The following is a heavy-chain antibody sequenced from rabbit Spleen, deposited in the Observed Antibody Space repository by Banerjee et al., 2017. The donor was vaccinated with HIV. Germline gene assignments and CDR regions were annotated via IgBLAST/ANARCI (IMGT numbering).Heavy chain of an antibody. CDR1: GFSFNSGYD. Sequence: QSLEESGGGLVKPEGSLTLTCTASGFSFNSGYDMCWVRQAPGKGLEWIACIDTGSSAFTYFASWAKGRFTCSKTSSTTVTLQVTRLTAADTATYFCARDTSSSFSSYGMDLWGPGTLVTVS. D-gene: IGHD1-1*01. CDR3: ARDTSSSFSSYGMDL. J-gene: IGHJ6*01. CDR2: IDTGSSAFT. V-gene: IGHV1S40*01.